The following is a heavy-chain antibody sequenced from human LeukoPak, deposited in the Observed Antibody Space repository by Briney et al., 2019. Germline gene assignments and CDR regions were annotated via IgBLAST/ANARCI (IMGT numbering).Heavy chain of an antibody. D-gene: IGHD6-19*01. CDR3: ATRKVPVAGLGY. V-gene: IGHV1-24*01. CDR1: GYTLTELS. Sequence: ASVKVSSKVSGYTLTELSMHWVRQAPGKGLEWMGGFDPEDGETIYAQKFQGRVTMTEDTSTDTAYMELSSLRSEDTAVYYCATRKVPVAGLGYWGQGTLVTVSS. CDR2: FDPEDGET. J-gene: IGHJ4*02.